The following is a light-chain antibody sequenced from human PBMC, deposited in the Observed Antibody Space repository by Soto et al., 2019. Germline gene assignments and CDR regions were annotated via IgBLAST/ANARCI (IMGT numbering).Light chain of an antibody. CDR3: HQRSNSPLN. CDR2: DAS. CDR1: QSVSSY. Sequence: EIVLTQSPATLSLSPGARATLSCRASQSVSSYLAWYQQTPGQAPRLLVYDASNRATGSPARFSGSRSGTDFTLTTSTLAPEDFAVYYYHQRSNSPLNFGGGTQVEIK. V-gene: IGKV3-11*01. J-gene: IGKJ4*01.